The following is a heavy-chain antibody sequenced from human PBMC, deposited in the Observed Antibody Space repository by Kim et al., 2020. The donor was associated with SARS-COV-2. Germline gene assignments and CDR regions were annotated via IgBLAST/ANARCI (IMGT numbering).Heavy chain of an antibody. Sequence: GGSLRLSCAASGFTFNTYGMHWVRQAPGKGLEWVAVITYDGSNKYYADSVKGRFTISRDNAKNTLYLQMNSLRIEDTAVYYCAKSVSGSYLGYDYWGQGTLVTVSS. V-gene: IGHV3-30*18. J-gene: IGHJ4*02. D-gene: IGHD1-26*01. CDR2: ITYDGSNK. CDR3: AKSVSGSYLGYDY. CDR1: GFTFNTYG.